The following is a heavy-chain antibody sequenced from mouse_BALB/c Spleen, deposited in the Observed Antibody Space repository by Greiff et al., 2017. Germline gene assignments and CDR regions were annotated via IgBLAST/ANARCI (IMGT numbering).Heavy chain of an antibody. Sequence: DVKLVESGGGLVKPGGSLKLSCAASGFAFSSYDMSWVRQTPEKRLEWVAYISSGGGSTYYPDTVKGRFTISRDNAKNTLYLQMSSLKSEDTAMYYCARRLGGDYFDYWGQGTTLTVSS. CDR2: ISSGGGST. CDR1: GFAFSSYD. D-gene: IGHD4-1*01. CDR3: ARRLGGDYFDY. V-gene: IGHV5-12-1*01. J-gene: IGHJ2*01.